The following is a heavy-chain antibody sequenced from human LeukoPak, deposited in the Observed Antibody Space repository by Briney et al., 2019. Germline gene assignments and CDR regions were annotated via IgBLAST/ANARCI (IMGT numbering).Heavy chain of an antibody. Sequence: PSETLSLTCTVSGGSISSGGYYWSWIRQHPGKGLEWIGYIYYSGSAYYNPSLKSRVTISVDTSKNQFSLKLSSVTAADTAVYYCAREPHTVTTSKYYFDYWGQGTLVTVSS. V-gene: IGHV4-31*03. CDR3: AREPHTVTTSKYYFDY. CDR2: IYYSGSA. CDR1: GGSISSGGYY. J-gene: IGHJ4*02. D-gene: IGHD4-11*01.